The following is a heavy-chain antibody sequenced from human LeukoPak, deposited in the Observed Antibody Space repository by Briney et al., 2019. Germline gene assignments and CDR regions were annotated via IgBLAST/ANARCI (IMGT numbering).Heavy chain of an antibody. CDR2: INPSGGST. V-gene: IGHV1-46*01. Sequence: ASVKVSCKASGYTFTSYYMHWVRQAPGQGLEWMGIINPSGGSTSYAQKFQGRVTMTRDTSTSTVYMELSSLRSEDTAVYYCARGYCSGVSWYRGHNWFDPWGQGTLVTDSS. CDR1: GYTFTSYY. J-gene: IGHJ5*02. CDR3: ARGYCSGVSWYRGHNWFDP. D-gene: IGHD2-15*01.